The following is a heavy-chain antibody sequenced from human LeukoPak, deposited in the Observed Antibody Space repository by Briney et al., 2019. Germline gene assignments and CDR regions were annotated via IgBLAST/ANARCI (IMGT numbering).Heavy chain of an antibody. D-gene: IGHD3-22*01. J-gene: IGHJ4*02. CDR2: ISGSGGST. Sequence: GGSLRLSCAASGFTFSSYAMSWVRQAPGKGLEWVSAISGSGGSTYYADSVEGWFTISRDNSKNTLYLQMNSLRAEDTAVYYCAKPRAYDSSGYPLGYFDYWGQGTLVTVSS. V-gene: IGHV3-23*01. CDR1: GFTFSSYA. CDR3: AKPRAYDSSGYPLGYFDY.